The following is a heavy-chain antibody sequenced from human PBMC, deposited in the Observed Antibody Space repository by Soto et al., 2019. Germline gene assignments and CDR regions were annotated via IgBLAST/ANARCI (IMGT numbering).Heavy chain of an antibody. V-gene: IGHV1-69*12. CDR1: GGAFSDYA. CDR2: IMPIFRAP. D-gene: IGHD2-2*01. CDR3: ASWLKGPAIGNYYYGMDV. J-gene: IGHJ6*02. Sequence: QVQLVQSGAEVKKPGSSVKVSCKASGGAFSDYAFSWVRQAPGQGLEWLGGIMPIFRAPDDAQKFQGRVTITADEFTRTDYMEMNSLRSDDPAVYYCASWLKGPAIGNYYYGMDVWGQGTTVTVS.